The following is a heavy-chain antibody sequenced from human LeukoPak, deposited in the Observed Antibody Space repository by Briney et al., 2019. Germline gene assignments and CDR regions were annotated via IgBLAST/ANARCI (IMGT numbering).Heavy chain of an antibody. V-gene: IGHV3-21*01. CDR3: ARATYYYDRSGYFSQYSDY. CDR1: GFTFSSYS. J-gene: IGHJ4*02. CDR2: ISSSSSYI. D-gene: IGHD3-22*01. Sequence: PGGSLRLSCAASGFTFSSYSMNWVRQAPGKGLEWVSSISSSSSYIYYADSVKGRFTISRDNAKNSLYLQMNSLRAEDTAVYYCARATYYYDRSGYFSQYSDYWGQGALVTVSS.